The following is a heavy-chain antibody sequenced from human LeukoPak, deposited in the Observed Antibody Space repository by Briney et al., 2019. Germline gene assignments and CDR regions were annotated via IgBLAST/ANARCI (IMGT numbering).Heavy chain of an antibody. D-gene: IGHD3-10*01. J-gene: IGHJ4*02. CDR2: IYYSGST. Sequence: PSETLSLTCNVSGDSASNDNYYWSWIRQSPGKGLEWIGSIYYSGSTYNNPSLKSRVTMSVDTSNNQFSVKVNSVTAADTAIYYCASGLLNAYGRFYFDYWGQGTLVTVSS. V-gene: IGHV4-39*07. CDR3: ASGLLNAYGRFYFDY. CDR1: GDSASNDNYY.